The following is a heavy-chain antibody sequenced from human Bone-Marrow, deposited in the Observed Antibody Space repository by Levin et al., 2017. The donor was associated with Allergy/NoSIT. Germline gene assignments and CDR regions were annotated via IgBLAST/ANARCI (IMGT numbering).Heavy chain of an antibody. J-gene: IGHJ6*02. D-gene: IGHD1/OR15-1a*01. CDR3: ARVSKTTWTYYYAMDV. Sequence: LSLTCAASGFTFSEAYMSWIRQAPGRGLEWVSYISSSGTTIHYADSVKGRFTISRDNSKNSLFLQLGSLRADDTGIYYCARVSKTTWTYYYAMDVWGQGTTVTVSS. CDR2: ISSSGTTI. CDR1: GFTFSEAY. V-gene: IGHV3-11*01.